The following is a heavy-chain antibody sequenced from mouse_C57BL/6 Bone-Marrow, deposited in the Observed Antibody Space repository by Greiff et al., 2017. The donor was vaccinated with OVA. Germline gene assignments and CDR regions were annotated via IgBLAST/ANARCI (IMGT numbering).Heavy chain of an antibody. V-gene: IGHV1-76*01. D-gene: IGHD2-3*01. CDR1: GYTFTDHY. J-gene: IGHJ2*01. CDR3: ARDDGYFVEY. Sequence: QVQLQQSGAEVVRPGASVQLSCKASGYTFTDHYINWVKQRTGQGLEWIARIYPGSGNTYYNEKFKGKATLTAEKSSNTAYMQLSSLTSEDSAVDFCARDDGYFVEYWGQGTTLTVSS. CDR2: IYPGSGNT.